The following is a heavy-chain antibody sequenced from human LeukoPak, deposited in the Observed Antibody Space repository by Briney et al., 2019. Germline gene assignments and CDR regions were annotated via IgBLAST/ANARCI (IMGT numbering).Heavy chain of an antibody. J-gene: IGHJ4*02. CDR3: ARVSPPGYYYGSGSYFRDVNFDY. Sequence: ASVKVSCKASGYTFTGYYMHWVRQAPGQGLELMGWINPNSGGTNYAQKFQGRVTMTRDTSISTAYMELSRLRSDDTAVYYCARVSPPGYYYGSGSYFRDVNFDYWGQGTLVTVSS. CDR1: GYTFTGYY. V-gene: IGHV1-2*02. CDR2: INPNSGGT. D-gene: IGHD3-10*01.